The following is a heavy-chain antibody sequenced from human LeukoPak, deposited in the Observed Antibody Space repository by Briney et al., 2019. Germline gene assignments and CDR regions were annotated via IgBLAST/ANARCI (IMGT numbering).Heavy chain of an antibody. V-gene: IGHV4-34*01. D-gene: IGHD1-26*01. J-gene: IGHJ6*03. CDR3: ARDHSGSYFHYYYYMDV. CDR1: GGSFSGYY. Sequence: SETLSLTCAVYGGSFSGYYWSWIRQPPGKGLEWIGEINHSGSTNYNPSLKSRVTISVDTSKNQFSLKLSSVTAADTAVYYCARDHSGSYFHYYYYMDVWGKGTTVTVSS. CDR2: INHSGST.